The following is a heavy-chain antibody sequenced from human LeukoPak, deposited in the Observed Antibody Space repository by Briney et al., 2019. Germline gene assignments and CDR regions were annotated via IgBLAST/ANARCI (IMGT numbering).Heavy chain of an antibody. V-gene: IGHV3-21*01. CDR2: ISSSSSYI. CDR1: GFTFSSYS. Sequence: SGGSLRLSCAASGFTFSSYSMNWVRQAPGKGLEWVSSISSSSSYIYYADSVKGRFTISRDNAKNSLYLQMNSLRAEDTAVYYCARGANWGSPGIDYWGQGTLVTVSS. D-gene: IGHD7-27*01. J-gene: IGHJ4*02. CDR3: ARGANWGSPGIDY.